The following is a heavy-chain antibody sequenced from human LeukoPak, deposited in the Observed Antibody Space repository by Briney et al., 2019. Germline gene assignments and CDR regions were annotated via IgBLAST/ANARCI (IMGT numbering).Heavy chain of an antibody. V-gene: IGHV3-74*01. J-gene: IGHJ6*02. CDR3: ARVAEYYDFWSGYYTYGMDV. CDR1: GFTFSSYW. Sequence: GGSLRLSCAASGFTFSSYWMHWVRHAPGKGLVWVSRINSDGSSTSYADSVKGRFTISRDNAKNTLYLQMNSLRAEDPAVYYCARVAEYYDFWSGYYTYGMDVWGQGTTVTVSS. CDR2: INSDGSST. D-gene: IGHD3-3*01.